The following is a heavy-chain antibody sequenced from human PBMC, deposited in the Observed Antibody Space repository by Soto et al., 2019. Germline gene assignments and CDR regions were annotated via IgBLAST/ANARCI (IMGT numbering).Heavy chain of an antibody. Sequence: SETLSLTCTVSGDSVSSGSYYWSWIRQPPGKGLEWIGYIYYSGSTNYNPSLKSRVTIAVDTSKNKFSLKLSSVNAADTSVYYCARGLGELLSAYYFDYWGQGTLVTVSS. J-gene: IGHJ4*02. CDR2: IYYSGST. CDR1: GDSVSSGSYY. V-gene: IGHV4-61*01. D-gene: IGHD1-26*01. CDR3: ARGLGELLSAYYFDY.